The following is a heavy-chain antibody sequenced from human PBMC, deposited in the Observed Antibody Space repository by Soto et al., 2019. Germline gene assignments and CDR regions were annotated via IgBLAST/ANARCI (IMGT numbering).Heavy chain of an antibody. CDR2: MNPSSGNT. V-gene: IGHV1-8*01. CDR3: ARDKGVSNTNLAY. Sequence: GASVKVSCKASGYTFTSYDINWVRQATGQGLEWMGWMNPSSGNTVYAQKFQGRVNVSRNTSTSTAYMELSSLRSDDTAVYYCARDKGVSNTNLAYWGQGTLVTVSS. D-gene: IGHD2-8*01. CDR1: GYTFTSYD. J-gene: IGHJ4*02.